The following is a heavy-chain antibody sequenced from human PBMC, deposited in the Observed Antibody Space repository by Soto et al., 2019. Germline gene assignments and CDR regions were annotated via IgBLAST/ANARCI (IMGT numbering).Heavy chain of an antibody. Sequence: ASETLSLTCTVSGGTISSYYWSWIRQPPGKGLEWIGYIYYSGSTNYNPSLKSRVTISVDTSKNQFSLKLSSVTAADTAVYYCARGRRWLQLPHFDYWGQGTLVTVSS. V-gene: IGHV4-59*01. D-gene: IGHD5-12*01. J-gene: IGHJ4*02. CDR3: ARGRRWLQLPHFDY. CDR2: IYYSGST. CDR1: GGTISSYY.